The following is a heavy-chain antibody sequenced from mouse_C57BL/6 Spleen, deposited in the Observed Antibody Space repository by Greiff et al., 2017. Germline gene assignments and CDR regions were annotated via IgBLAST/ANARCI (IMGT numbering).Heavy chain of an antibody. D-gene: IGHD2-3*01. V-gene: IGHV1-80*01. CDR3: ARLLIYDGYPQGFDY. CDR2: IYPGDGDT. J-gene: IGHJ2*01. Sequence: VQLQQSGAELVKPGASVKISCKASGYAFSSYWMNWVKQRPGKGLEWIGQIYPGDGDTNYNGKFKGKATLTADKASSTAYMQLSSLTSEDSAVYVCARLLIYDGYPQGFDYWGQGTTLTVAS. CDR1: GYAFSSYW.